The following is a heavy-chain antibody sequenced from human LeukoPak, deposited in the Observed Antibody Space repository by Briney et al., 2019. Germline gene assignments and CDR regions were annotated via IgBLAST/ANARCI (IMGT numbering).Heavy chain of an antibody. Sequence: PGGSLRLSCAASGFTFSSYAMHWVRQAPGKGLEWVSAISGSGGSTYYADSVKGRYTISRDNSKNTPYLQMNSLRAEDTAVYYCATHGSGSYYVWWGQGTLATVSS. J-gene: IGHJ4*02. D-gene: IGHD3-10*01. CDR1: GFTFSSYA. CDR2: ISGSGGST. V-gene: IGHV3-23*01. CDR3: ATHGSGSYYVW.